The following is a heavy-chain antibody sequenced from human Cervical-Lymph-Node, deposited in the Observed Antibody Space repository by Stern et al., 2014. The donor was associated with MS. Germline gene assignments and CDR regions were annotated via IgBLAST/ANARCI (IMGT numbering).Heavy chain of an antibody. Sequence: EVQLVESGGGLVQPGRSLRLSCAASGFTFDGYAMHWVRRAPGKGLEWVSSMSAKSGSIGYADSVKGRFTISRDNAQNSVFLQMNNLRPEDRGFYYCAKDMRGVGFGGEVWGQGTTVTVPS. CDR1: GFTFDGYA. CDR2: MSAKSGSI. CDR3: AKDMRGVGFGGEV. V-gene: IGHV3-9*01. J-gene: IGHJ6*02. D-gene: IGHD4-23*01.